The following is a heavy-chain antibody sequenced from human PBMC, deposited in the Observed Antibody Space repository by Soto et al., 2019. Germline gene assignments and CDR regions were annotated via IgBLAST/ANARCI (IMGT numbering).Heavy chain of an antibody. J-gene: IGHJ2*01. D-gene: IGHD1-26*01. CDR3: ASVFRSRGYFDL. CDR2: INSDGSST. V-gene: IGHV3-74*01. Sequence: EVQLVESGGGLVQPGGSLRLSCAASGFTFSSYWMHWVRQAPGKGLVWVSRINSDGSSTSYADSVKGRFTISRDNAKNTLYLQMNSLRAEDTAVYYCASVFRSRGYFDLWGRGTLVTVSS. CDR1: GFTFSSYW.